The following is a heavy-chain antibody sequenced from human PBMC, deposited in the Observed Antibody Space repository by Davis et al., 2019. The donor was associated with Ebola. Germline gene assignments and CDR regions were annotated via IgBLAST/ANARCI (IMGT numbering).Heavy chain of an antibody. CDR2: ISAYNGNT. CDR1: GYTFTSYG. Sequence: AASVKVSCKASGYTFTSYGISWVRQAPGQGLEWMGWISAYNGNTNYARKLQGRVTMTTDTSASTAYMELSSLRSEDTAVYYCARDGAVVTAINYYYYYGMDVWGKGTTVTVSS. D-gene: IGHD2-21*02. V-gene: IGHV1-18*01. J-gene: IGHJ6*04. CDR3: ARDGAVVTAINYYYYYGMDV.